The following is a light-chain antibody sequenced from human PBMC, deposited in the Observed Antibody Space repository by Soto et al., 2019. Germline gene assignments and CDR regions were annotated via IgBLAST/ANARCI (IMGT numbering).Light chain of an antibody. CDR1: RSVLHSNGYNY. J-gene: IGKJ1*01. V-gene: IGKV2-28*01. CDR2: LGS. Sequence: DIVMSQSPLSLPVTPGEPACISCRASRSVLHSNGYNYLDWYLQKPGQSPQLLIYLGSNRASGVPDRFSGSGSGTDFTLKISRVEAEDVGVYYCMQALQAPLTFGQGTTGDIK. CDR3: MQALQAPLT.